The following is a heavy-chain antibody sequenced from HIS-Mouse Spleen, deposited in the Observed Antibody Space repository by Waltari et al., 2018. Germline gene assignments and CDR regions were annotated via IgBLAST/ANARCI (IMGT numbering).Heavy chain of an antibody. CDR3: ARDGLEYSSSYYFDY. V-gene: IGHV4-39*07. J-gene: IGHJ4*02. CDR1: GGSISSSSYY. Sequence: QLQLQESGPGLVKPSETLSLTCTVSGGSISSSSYYWGWIRQPPGKGLEWIGSIYYSGSTYYNPSLKRRVTISVDTSKNQFSLKLSSVTAADTAVYYCARDGLEYSSSYYFDYWGQGTLVTVSS. D-gene: IGHD6-6*01. CDR2: IYYSGST.